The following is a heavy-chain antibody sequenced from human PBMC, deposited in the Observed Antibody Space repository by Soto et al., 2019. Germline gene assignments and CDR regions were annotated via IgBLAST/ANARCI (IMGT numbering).Heavy chain of an antibody. V-gene: IGHV3-30-3*01. J-gene: IGHJ4*02. CDR3: ARGKYYSDSSAYYSFDY. CDR2: ISYDISNK. Sequence: GGSLRLSCAASGFTFSSCAMHWVRQAPGKGLEWVAVISYDISNKYYADSVKGRFTISRANSNNTLYMQVNSLRAEDTAVYYCARGKYYSDSSAYYSFDYWGQGTLVTVSS. D-gene: IGHD3-22*01. CDR1: GFTFSSCA.